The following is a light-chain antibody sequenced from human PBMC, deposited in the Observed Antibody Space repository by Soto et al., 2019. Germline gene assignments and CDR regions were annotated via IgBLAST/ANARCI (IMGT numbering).Light chain of an antibody. CDR2: GAS. CDR3: QQYGSSRT. J-gene: IGKJ1*01. V-gene: IGKV3-20*01. CDR1: QSVSSSY. Sequence: EIVLTQSPVTLSLSPGERATLSCRASQSVSSSYLAWYQQKPGQAPRLLIYGASSRATSIPDRFSGSGSGTDFTLTISRLEPEDFAVYYCQQYGSSRTFGQGTKVDIK.